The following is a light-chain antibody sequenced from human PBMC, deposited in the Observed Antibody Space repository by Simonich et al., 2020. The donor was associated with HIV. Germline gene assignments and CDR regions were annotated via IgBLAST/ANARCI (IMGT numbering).Light chain of an antibody. CDR3: VLYMGSGIWV. CDR2: STS. J-gene: IGLJ3*02. CDR1: SGSVSTSYY. V-gene: IGLV8-61*01. Sequence: QTVVTQEPSFSVSPGGTVILTCGLSSGSVSTSYYVSWYQQTPGQAPRTLIHSTSNRSSGVPDRFSGSILGNKAALTITGAQADDESDYYCVLYMGSGIWVFGGGTKLTVL.